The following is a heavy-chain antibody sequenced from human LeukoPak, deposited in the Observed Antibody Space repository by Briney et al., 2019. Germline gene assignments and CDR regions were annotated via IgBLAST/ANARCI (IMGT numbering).Heavy chain of an antibody. D-gene: IGHD5-12*01. J-gene: IGHJ4*02. CDR3: ARESGYAVGDF. Sequence: GGSLRPSCAASGFTVRSNYMSWFRQAPGKGLEWASVIYNDGRTYYADSVKGRFIISKDISKNTLYLQMNNLRADDTAVYYCARESGYAVGDFWGRGTLVTVSS. CDR1: GFTVRSNY. V-gene: IGHV3-53*01. CDR2: IYNDGRT.